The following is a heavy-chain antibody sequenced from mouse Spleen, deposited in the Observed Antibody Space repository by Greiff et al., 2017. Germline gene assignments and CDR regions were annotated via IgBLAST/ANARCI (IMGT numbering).Heavy chain of an antibody. CDR2: IYPGDGDT. Sequence: VQLQQSGAELVKPGASVKISCKASGYEFRSYWMNWVKQRPGQGLEWIGQIYPGDGDTNYNGKFKGKATLTADQSSSTAYMQLSSLTSEDSAVYYCAGGNGGYFDVWGTGTTVTVSS. D-gene: IGHD2-1*01. J-gene: IGHJ1*03. V-gene: IGHV1-80*01. CDR1: GYEFRSYW. CDR3: AGGNGGYFDV.